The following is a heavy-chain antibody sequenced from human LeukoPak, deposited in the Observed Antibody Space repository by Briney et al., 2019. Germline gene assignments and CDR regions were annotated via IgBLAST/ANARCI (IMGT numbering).Heavy chain of an antibody. CDR1: GGSISTYF. V-gene: IGHV4-4*07. CDR2: IYDSGT. Sequence: PSETLSLTCTVSGGSISTYFWGWIRQPAGKGLEWIGRIYDSGTNYNPSLKSRVTMSADTSKNQFSLKLSSVTAADTAVYFCAREVIIRGVTHFDYWGQGALVTVSS. J-gene: IGHJ4*02. D-gene: IGHD3-10*01. CDR3: AREVIIRGVTHFDY.